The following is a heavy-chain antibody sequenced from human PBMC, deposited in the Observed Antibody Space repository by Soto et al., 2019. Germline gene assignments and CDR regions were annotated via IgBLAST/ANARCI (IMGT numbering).Heavy chain of an antibody. CDR3: ARVSRQQLVDY. CDR1: CGSISSGGYY. J-gene: IGHJ4*02. CDR2: IYYSGST. D-gene: IGHD6-13*01. Sequence: SETLSLTCTVSCGSISSGGYYWSWIRQHPGKGLEWIGYIYYSGSTYYNPSLKSRVTISVDTSKNQFSLKLSSVTAADTAVYYCARVSRQQLVDYWGQGTLVTVSS. V-gene: IGHV4-31*03.